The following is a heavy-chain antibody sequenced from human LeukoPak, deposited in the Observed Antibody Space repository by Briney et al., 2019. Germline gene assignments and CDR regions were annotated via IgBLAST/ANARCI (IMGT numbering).Heavy chain of an antibody. D-gene: IGHD3-3*01. J-gene: IGHJ4*02. CDR1: GGSISSGGYY. CDR2: IYYSGST. Sequence: SETLSLTCTVSGGSISSGGYYWSWIRQHPGKGLEWIGYIYYSGSTYYNPSLKSRVTISVDTSKSQFSLKLSSVTAADTAVYYCARGYKIDYDFWSGYPYYFDYWGQGTLVTVSS. CDR3: ARGYKIDYDFWSGYPYYFDY. V-gene: IGHV4-31*03.